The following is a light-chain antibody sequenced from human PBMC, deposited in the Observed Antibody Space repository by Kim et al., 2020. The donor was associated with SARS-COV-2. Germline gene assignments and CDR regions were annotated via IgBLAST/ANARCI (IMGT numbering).Light chain of an antibody. CDR1: SGSIASNY. J-gene: IGLJ3*02. CDR3: QSYDSSNPWV. Sequence: NFMLTQPHSESESPGKTVTISCTRSSGSIASNYVQWYQQRPGSAPTTVIYEDNQRPSGVPDRFSGSIDSSSNSASLTISGLKTEDEADYYCQSYDSSNPWVFGGGTQLTVL. V-gene: IGLV6-57*04. CDR2: EDN.